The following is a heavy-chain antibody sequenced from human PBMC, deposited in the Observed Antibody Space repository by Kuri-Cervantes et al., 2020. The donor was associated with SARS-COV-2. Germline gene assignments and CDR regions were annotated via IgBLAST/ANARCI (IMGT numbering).Heavy chain of an antibody. V-gene: IGHV3-74*01. J-gene: IGHJ6*03. CDR3: AKDYGDYGGRYYYYYYMDV. Sequence: GGSLRLSCAASGFRLSDYWMHWVRHAPGKGLLWVSRISGDGSTTNYADSVKGRFTISRDNAKNTLYLQMSSLRAEDTAVYYCAKDYGDYGGRYYYYYYMDVWGKGTTVTVSS. D-gene: IGHD4-17*01. CDR1: GFRLSDYW. CDR2: ISGDGSTT.